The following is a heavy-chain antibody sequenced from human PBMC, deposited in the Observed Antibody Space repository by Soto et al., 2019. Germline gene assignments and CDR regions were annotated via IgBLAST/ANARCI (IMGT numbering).Heavy chain of an antibody. CDR1: GGSISSYY. CDR3: ARGGGVYSLDY. D-gene: IGHD2-8*02. Sequence: QVQLQESGPGLVKPSETLSLTCTVSGGSISSYYWSWIRKPPGKGLECIGYIYYSGITDYNPSLMSRVTRSVDTSKSQFSLKLISVTAADTAVYYCARGGGVYSLDYWGQGTLVTVSS. CDR2: IYYSGIT. V-gene: IGHV4-59*01. J-gene: IGHJ4*02.